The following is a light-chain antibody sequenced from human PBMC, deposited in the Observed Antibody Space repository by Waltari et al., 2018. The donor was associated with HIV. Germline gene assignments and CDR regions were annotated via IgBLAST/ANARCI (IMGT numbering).Light chain of an antibody. CDR1: SSTIGAGYD. CDR2: GNS. J-gene: IGLJ3*02. V-gene: IGLV1-40*01. CDR3: QSYDSSLSVWV. Sequence: QSVLTQPPSVSGAPGQRVTISCTGSSSTIGAGYDVHWYQQLPGTAPKLLICGNSNRPSGVPDRFAGSKSGTSASLAITGLLAEDEADYYCQSYDSSLSVWVFGGGTKLTVL.